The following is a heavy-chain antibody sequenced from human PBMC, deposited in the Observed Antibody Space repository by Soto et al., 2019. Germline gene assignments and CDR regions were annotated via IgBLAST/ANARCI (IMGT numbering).Heavy chain of an antibody. CDR1: GFTFSTYV. V-gene: IGHV3-23*01. Sequence: EVKLLDSGGGLVQPGGSLRLSCAASGFTFSTYVMAWVRQAPGRGLEWVSGISASGSNGFYTDSVKGRFIISRDNSKNTLDLQMNSLRVDDTALYFCAKGDSDYYFDSFGQGTLVTVSS. J-gene: IGHJ4*02. CDR3: AKGDSDYYFDS. D-gene: IGHD4-4*01. CDR2: ISASGSNG.